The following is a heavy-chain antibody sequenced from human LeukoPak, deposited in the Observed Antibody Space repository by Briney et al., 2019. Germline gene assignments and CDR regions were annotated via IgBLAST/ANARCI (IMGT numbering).Heavy chain of an antibody. J-gene: IGHJ6*03. CDR2: ISSSSSTI. D-gene: IGHD6-6*01. CDR3: ARDAEYSSSSAFYYYYMDV. Sequence: GGSLRLSCAASGFTFSSYSMNWVRQAPGKGLEWVSYISSSSSTIYYADSVKGRFTISRDNAKNSLYLQMNSLRAEDTAVYYCARDAEYSSSSAFYYYYMDVWGKGTTVTVSS. V-gene: IGHV3-48*04. CDR1: GFTFSSYS.